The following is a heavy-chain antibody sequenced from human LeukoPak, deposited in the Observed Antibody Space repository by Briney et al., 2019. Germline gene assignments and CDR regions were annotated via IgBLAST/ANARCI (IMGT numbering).Heavy chain of an antibody. CDR3: AKDIFPGIAVAGTPKPSYYMDV. CDR2: IIGGAGGT. CDR1: GFTFGTYW. Sequence: GGSLRLSCGASGFTFGTYWMHWVRQAPGKGLVWVSGIIGGAGGTYYADSVKGRFTISRDNSKNTLYLQMNSLRAEDTAVYYCAKDIFPGIAVAGTPKPSYYMDVWGKGTTVTVSS. J-gene: IGHJ6*03. V-gene: IGHV3-23*01. D-gene: IGHD6-19*01.